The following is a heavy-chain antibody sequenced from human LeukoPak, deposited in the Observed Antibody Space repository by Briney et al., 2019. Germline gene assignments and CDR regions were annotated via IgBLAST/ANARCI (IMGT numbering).Heavy chain of an antibody. CDR3: AKGPTYYYGSGSPRYFQH. Sequence: GGSLRLSCAASGFTFSNYAMSWVRQAPGKGLELVSGISGGGGSTYYADSVKGRFTISRDNSKNTLYLQMNSLRAEDTAVYYCAKGPTYYYGSGSPRYFQHWGQGTLVTVSS. CDR2: ISGGGGST. J-gene: IGHJ1*01. D-gene: IGHD3-10*01. V-gene: IGHV3-23*01. CDR1: GFTFSNYA.